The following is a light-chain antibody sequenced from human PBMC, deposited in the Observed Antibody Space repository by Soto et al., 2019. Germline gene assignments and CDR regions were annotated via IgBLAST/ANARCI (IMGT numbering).Light chain of an antibody. Sequence: DIQMTQSPSTLSASVGDRVTITCRASQSISSWLAWYQQKPGKAPKLLIYKASSLESGVPSRFSGSGSGTEFNLTISSMQPDDFATYYCQQYNSYSHTFGQGTKLEIK. CDR2: KAS. CDR3: QQYNSYSHT. CDR1: QSISSW. V-gene: IGKV1-5*03. J-gene: IGKJ2*01.